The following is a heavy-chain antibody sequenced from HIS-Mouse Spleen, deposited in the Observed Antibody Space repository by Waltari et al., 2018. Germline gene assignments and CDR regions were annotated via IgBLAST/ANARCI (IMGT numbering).Heavy chain of an antibody. CDR3: ARVGYSGSYYYGMDV. CDR2: IKPNSGGT. J-gene: IGHJ6*02. D-gene: IGHD1-26*01. Sequence: QVQLVQSGAEVKKPGASVKVSCKASGYTFTGYYLHWVRQAPGKGLEWMGWIKPNSGGTNYAQKFQGRVTMTRDTSISTAYMELSRLRSDDTAVYYCARVGYSGSYYYGMDVWGQGTTVTVSS. V-gene: IGHV1-2*02. CDR1: GYTFTGYY.